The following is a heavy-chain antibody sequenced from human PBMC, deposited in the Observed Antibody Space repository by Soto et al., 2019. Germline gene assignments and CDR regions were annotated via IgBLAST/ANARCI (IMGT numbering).Heavy chain of an antibody. J-gene: IGHJ4*02. Sequence: ASVKVSCKASCYTFTSYGISWVRQAPGQGLEWMGWISAYNGNTNYAQKLQGRVTMTTDTSTSTAYMELRSLRSDDTAVYYCATGIAVAGRYRGDYWGQGTLVTVSS. CDR1: CYTFTSYG. D-gene: IGHD6-19*01. CDR2: ISAYNGNT. CDR3: ATGIAVAGRYRGDY. V-gene: IGHV1-18*01.